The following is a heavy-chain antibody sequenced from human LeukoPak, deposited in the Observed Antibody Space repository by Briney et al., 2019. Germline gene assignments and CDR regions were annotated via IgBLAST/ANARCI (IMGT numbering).Heavy chain of an antibody. D-gene: IGHD5-24*01. V-gene: IGHV3-33*08. CDR1: GFTFSSYG. CDR3: ARDLGRWLMSVAANWFDP. CDR2: IWYDGSNK. Sequence: AGGSLRLSCAASGFTFSSYGMHWVRQAPGKGLGWVAVIWYDGSNKYYADSVKGRFTISRDNSKNTLYLQMNSLRAEDTAVYYCARDLGRWLMSVAANWFDPWGQGTLVTVSS. J-gene: IGHJ5*02.